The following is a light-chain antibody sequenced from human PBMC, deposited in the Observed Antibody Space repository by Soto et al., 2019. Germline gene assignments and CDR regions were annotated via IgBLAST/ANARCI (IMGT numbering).Light chain of an antibody. V-gene: IGLV2-11*01. Sequence: QSALTQPRSVSGSPGQSVTISCTGTGSDVGGYNYVSWYQQHPGKAPKLMIYDVSKWPSGVPDRFSGSKSGNTASLTISGLQAEDEADYYCCSYAVSLTWVFGGGTKLTVL. CDR2: DVS. J-gene: IGLJ3*02. CDR1: GSDVGGYNY. CDR3: CSYAVSLTWV.